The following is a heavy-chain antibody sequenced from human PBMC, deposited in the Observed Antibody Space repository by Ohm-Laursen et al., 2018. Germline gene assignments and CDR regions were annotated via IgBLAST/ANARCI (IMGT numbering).Heavy chain of an antibody. J-gene: IGHJ4*02. CDR1: GFSLSTSGMC. V-gene: IGHV2-70*16. D-gene: IGHD6-13*01. CDR3: ARFRRYSSSWFYFDY. CDR2: IGWDDDK. Sequence: TQTLTLTCTFSGFSLSTSGMCVSWIRQPPGKALEWLARIGWDDDKFYSTSLKTRLTISKNTSKNQVVLTVTNMDPVDTATYYCARFRRYSSSWFYFDYWGQGTLVTVSS.